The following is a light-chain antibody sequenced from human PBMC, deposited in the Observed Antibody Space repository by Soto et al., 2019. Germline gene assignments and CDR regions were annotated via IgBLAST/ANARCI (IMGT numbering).Light chain of an antibody. Sequence: SYELTQPSSVSVSPGQTARITCSGVVLAKKYARWFQQKPGQAPVLVIYKDSERPLGIPERFSGSSSGTTVTLTISGAQVEDEADYYCYSAADNNLGVFGGGTKLTVL. CDR2: KDS. V-gene: IGLV3-27*01. J-gene: IGLJ3*02. CDR3: YSAADNNLGV. CDR1: VLAKKY.